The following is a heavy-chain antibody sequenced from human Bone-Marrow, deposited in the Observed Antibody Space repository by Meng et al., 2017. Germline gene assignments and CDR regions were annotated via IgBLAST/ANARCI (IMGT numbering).Heavy chain of an antibody. Sequence: GESLKISCAVSGFTFSNYWMSWVRQAPGKGLEWLASINQDGSGKYYVDSVRGRFTISRDNAKNSLYLQTNSLRAEDTTVYYCARDSRPTYWGQGTLVTVSS. CDR3: ARDSRPTY. D-gene: IGHD3-16*01. V-gene: IGHV3-7*01. CDR2: INQDGSGK. CDR1: GFTFSNYW. J-gene: IGHJ4*02.